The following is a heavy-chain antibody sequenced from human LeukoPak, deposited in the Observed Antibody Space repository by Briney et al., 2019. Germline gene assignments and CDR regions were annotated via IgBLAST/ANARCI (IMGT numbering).Heavy chain of an antibody. CDR3: ARASVEMATIFDY. J-gene: IGHJ4*02. CDR2: ISYDGSNK. Sequence: GGSLRLYCAASGFTFSSYAMHWVRQAPGKGLEWVAVISYDGSNKYYADSVKGRFTISRDNSKNTLYLQMNSLRAEDTAVYYCARASVEMATIFDYWGQGTLVTVSS. D-gene: IGHD5-24*01. CDR1: GFTFSSYA. V-gene: IGHV3-30*04.